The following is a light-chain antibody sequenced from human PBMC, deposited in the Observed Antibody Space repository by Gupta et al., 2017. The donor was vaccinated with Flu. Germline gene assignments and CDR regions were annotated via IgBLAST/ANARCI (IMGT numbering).Light chain of an antibody. CDR3: MQALQSPNT. CDR1: QSLQHSNGYSY. J-gene: IGKJ1*01. V-gene: IGKV2-28*01. Sequence: EIVVTQSPLSLPVTPGEPASISCRSSQSLQHSNGYSYLDWYLQKPGQSPQLLIYLGSNRASGVSDRFSGSGSGTDFTLKISRVEAEDVGIYYCMQALQSPNTFGQGTKVEIK. CDR2: LGS.